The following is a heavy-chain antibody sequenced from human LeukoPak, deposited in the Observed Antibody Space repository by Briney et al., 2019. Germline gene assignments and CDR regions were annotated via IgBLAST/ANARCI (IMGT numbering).Heavy chain of an antibody. CDR2: IIPILGIA. V-gene: IGHV1-69*04. CDR3: ARDHSSYSSSHFY. J-gene: IGHJ4*02. Sequence: VASVKVSCKASGGTFSSYAISWVRQAPGQGLEWMGRIIPILGIANYAQKFQGRVTITADKSTSTAYMELSSLRSEDTAVYYCARDHSSYSSSHFYWGQGTLVTVSS. D-gene: IGHD6-13*01. CDR1: GGTFSSYA.